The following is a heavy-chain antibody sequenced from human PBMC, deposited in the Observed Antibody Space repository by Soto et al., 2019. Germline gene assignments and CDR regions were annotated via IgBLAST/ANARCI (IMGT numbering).Heavy chain of an antibody. CDR1: GYTLTVLS. V-gene: IGHV1-24*01. CDR3: ARGALWGDPEYYYYYMDV. Sequence: ASVKVSCKVSGYTLTVLSMHWVRQAPGKGLEWMGGFDPEDGETIYAQKFQGRVTMTEDTSTDTAYMELSRLRSDDTAVYYCARGALWGDPEYYYYYMDVWGKGTTVTVSS. CDR2: FDPEDGET. D-gene: IGHD2-21*02. J-gene: IGHJ6*03.